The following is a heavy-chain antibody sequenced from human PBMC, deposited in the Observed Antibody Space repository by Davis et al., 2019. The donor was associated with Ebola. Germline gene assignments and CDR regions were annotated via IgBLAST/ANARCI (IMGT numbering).Heavy chain of an antibody. V-gene: IGHV3-48*02. Sequence: GESLKISCAASGFTFSNYDMNWLRQAPGKGLEWVSNINAGSSRKSYADSVKGRFTISRDNAKNSLYLQMNSLGDEDTAVYYCVREWFGETDWGQGTLVTVSS. J-gene: IGHJ4*02. D-gene: IGHD3-10*01. CDR1: GFTFSNYD. CDR3: VREWFGETD. CDR2: INAGSSRK.